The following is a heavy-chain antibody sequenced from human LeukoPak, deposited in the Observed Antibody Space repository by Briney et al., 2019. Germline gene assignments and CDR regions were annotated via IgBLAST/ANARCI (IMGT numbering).Heavy chain of an antibody. Sequence: GASVKVSCKASGYTFTSYAMHWVRQAPGQRLEWMGWINAGNGNTKYSQKFQGRVTITRDTSASTAYMELSSLRSEDTAVYYCARDRRGGYVWGSYRPWAFDYWGQGTLVTVSS. V-gene: IGHV1-3*01. D-gene: IGHD3-16*01. J-gene: IGHJ4*02. CDR1: GYTFTSYA. CDR3: ARDRRGGYVWGSYRPWAFDY. CDR2: INAGNGNT.